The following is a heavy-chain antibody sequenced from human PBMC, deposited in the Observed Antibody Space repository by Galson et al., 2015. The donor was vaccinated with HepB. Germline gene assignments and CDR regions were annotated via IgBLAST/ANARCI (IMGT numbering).Heavy chain of an antibody. CDR1: GFNFSNYT. J-gene: IGHJ5*02. Sequence: SLRLSCAASGFNFSNYTMSWVRQAPGKGLEWISVIGGSGERTYYAASVRGRFDISRDNSKTTAYLQMSSLRVEDTALYYCAKGGLNYYDPSAYYSAGNYFDPWGQGTLVTVSS. D-gene: IGHD3-22*01. CDR2: IGGSGERT. V-gene: IGHV3-23*01. CDR3: AKGGLNYYDPSAYYSAGNYFDP.